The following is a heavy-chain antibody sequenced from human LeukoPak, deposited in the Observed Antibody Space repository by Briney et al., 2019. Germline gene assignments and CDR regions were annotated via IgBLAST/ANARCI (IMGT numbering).Heavy chain of an antibody. CDR1: GYTFTSHG. Sequence: ASVKVSCKASGYTFTSHGISWVRQAPGQGLEWMGIINPSGGSTSYAQKFQGRVTMTRDMSTSTVYMELSSLRSEDTAVYYCARDRGKVSDYWGQGTLVTVSS. D-gene: IGHD1-14*01. J-gene: IGHJ4*02. V-gene: IGHV1-46*01. CDR2: INPSGGST. CDR3: ARDRGKVSDY.